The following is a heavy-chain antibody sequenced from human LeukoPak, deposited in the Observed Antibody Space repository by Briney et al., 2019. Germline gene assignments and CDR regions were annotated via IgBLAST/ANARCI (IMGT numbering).Heavy chain of an antibody. CDR1: GYSFTSYW. CDR3: ARRQLIFSSGWYGDWFDP. D-gene: IGHD6-19*01. V-gene: IGHV5-51*01. Sequence: GESLKISCKGSGYSFTSYWIGWVRQMPGKGLEWMGIIYPGDSDTRYSPSFQGAVTISADKSISTAYLQWRSLKALDTAMYYCARRQLIFSSGWYGDWFDPWGQGTLVTVSS. J-gene: IGHJ5*02. CDR2: IYPGDSDT.